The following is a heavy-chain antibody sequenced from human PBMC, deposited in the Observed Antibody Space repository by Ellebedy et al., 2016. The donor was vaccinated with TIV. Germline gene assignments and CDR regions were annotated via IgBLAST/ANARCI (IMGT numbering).Heavy chain of an antibody. CDR3: AKDLGLARQWGFDY. Sequence: PGGSLRLSCAASGFTFSIYAMGWVRQAPGKGLEWVSTISSNGGGTYYPNSVEGRFTISRDNSNNTLWLQMRSLRAEDTARYFCAKDLGLARQWGFDYWGQGTLVTVSS. CDR2: ISSNGGGT. CDR1: GFTFSIYA. V-gene: IGHV3-23*01. D-gene: IGHD2-8*01. J-gene: IGHJ4*02.